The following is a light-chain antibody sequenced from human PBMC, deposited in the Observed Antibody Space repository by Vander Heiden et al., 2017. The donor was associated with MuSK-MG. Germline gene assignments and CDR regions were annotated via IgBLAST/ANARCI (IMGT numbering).Light chain of an antibody. CDR2: AAS. V-gene: IGKV1-39*01. CDR1: QSISSY. Sequence: DIQMTQSPSSLSASVGDRVTITCRASQSISSYLNWYQQKPGKAPKLLIYAASSLQSGVPSRFSGSGSGTDFTLTISSLKPEDFATDYCQQSDRNPYTFGQGTKLEIK. CDR3: QQSDRNPYT. J-gene: IGKJ2*01.